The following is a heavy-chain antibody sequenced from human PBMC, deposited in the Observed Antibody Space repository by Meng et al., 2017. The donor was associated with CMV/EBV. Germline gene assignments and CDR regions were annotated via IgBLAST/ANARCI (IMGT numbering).Heavy chain of an antibody. CDR1: GFTFSSYG. CDR3: AMGLYYFDY. J-gene: IGHJ4*02. CDR2: IRYDGSNK. V-gene: IGHV3-30*02. D-gene: IGHD3-16*01. Sequence: QVQLVESGGGVVQPGGAVRLSCAASGFTFSSYGMHWVRQAPGKGLEWVAFIRYDGSNKYYADSVKGRFTISRDNSKNTLYLQMNSLRAEDTAVYYCAMGLYYFDYWGQGTLVTVSS.